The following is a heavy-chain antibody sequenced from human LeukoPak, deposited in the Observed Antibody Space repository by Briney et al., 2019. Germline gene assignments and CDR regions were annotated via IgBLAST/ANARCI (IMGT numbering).Heavy chain of an antibody. CDR1: GFTFSTYG. J-gene: IGHJ4*02. V-gene: IGHV3-23*01. CDR3: AKRVHYDSSAAYFDY. Sequence: GGSLRLSCAASGFTFSTYGVYWVRQAPGKGLEWVSSNSGGSSYYADSVKGRFTISRDNSKNTLYLQMNSLRAEDTAVYYCAKRVHYDSSAAYFDYWGQGTLVTVSS. CDR2: NSGGSS. D-gene: IGHD3-22*01.